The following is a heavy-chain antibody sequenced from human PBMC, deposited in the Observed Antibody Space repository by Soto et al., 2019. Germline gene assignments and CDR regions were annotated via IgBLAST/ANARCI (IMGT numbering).Heavy chain of an antibody. J-gene: IGHJ3*02. V-gene: IGHV1-46*01. CDR3: ARGGGVGLDGSAAFDI. D-gene: IGHD1-1*01. Sequence: QVHLVQSGAEVKKPGASMKVSCTASGYTLTSHHVHWVRQAPGRRLGWVGSINPANGVAQYTARFPGRVIMTRDPSTSTVYMELRGLTCEDTAIFYCARGGGVGLDGSAAFDIWGQGTMVTVSS. CDR2: INPANGVA. CDR1: GYTLTSHH.